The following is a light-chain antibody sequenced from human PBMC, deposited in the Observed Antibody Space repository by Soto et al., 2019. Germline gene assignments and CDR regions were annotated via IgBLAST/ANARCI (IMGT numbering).Light chain of an antibody. CDR2: GAS. J-gene: IGKJ2*01. Sequence: EIVFTQSPGTLSLSPGERATLSCRASQSVNKNYLAWYQQKPGQAPRLLIYGASSRATGIPDRCSGSGSGTDFTLTISRREPEDFAVYYCQQYGSSQYTFGQGTKRELK. CDR1: QSVNKNY. CDR3: QQYGSSQYT. V-gene: IGKV3-20*01.